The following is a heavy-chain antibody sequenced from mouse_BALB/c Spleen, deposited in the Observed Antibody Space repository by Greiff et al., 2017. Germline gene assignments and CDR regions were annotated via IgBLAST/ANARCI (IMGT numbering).Heavy chain of an antibody. J-gene: IGHJ4*01. CDR3: AGSVRRRRYDAMDY. Sequence: VKLMESGPGLVAPSQSLSITCTVSGFSLTGYGVNWVRQPPGKGLEWLGMIWGDGSTDYNSALKSRLSISTDNSKSQVFLKMNSLQTDDTARYYCAGSVRRRRYDAMDYWGQGTSVTVSS. V-gene: IGHV2-6-7*01. CDR2: IWGDGST. CDR1: GFSLTGYG. D-gene: IGHD2-14*01.